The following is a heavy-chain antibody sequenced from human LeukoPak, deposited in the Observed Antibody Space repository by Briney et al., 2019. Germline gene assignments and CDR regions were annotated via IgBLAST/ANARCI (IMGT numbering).Heavy chain of an antibody. D-gene: IGHD3-22*01. V-gene: IGHV1-69*05. CDR2: IIPIFGTA. CDR3: ARQLYYYDSSGFLDY. CDR1: GGTFSSYA. Sequence: SVKVSCKASGGTFSSYAISWVRQAPGQGLEWMGGIIPIFGTANYAQKFQGRVTITTDESTSTAYMELSSLRSEDTAVYYCARQLYYYDSSGFLDYWGQGTLVTVSS. J-gene: IGHJ4*02.